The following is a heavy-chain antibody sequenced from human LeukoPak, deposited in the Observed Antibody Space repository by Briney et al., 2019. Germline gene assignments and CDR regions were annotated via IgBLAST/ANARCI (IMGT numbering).Heavy chain of an antibody. Sequence: GSLRLPWAAPGLTFINYGMSRVRQGPGEGLDRVSGMSGRGVSTYYADSVKGRFTISSDNSKNTLYLQMNSLRAEDTDIYYCAKDCNGGNCYIDYWGQGTLVTVAS. CDR3: AKDCNGGNCYIDY. D-gene: IGHD2-15*01. J-gene: IGHJ4*02. CDR1: GLTFINYG. V-gene: IGHV3-23*01. CDR2: MSGRGVST.